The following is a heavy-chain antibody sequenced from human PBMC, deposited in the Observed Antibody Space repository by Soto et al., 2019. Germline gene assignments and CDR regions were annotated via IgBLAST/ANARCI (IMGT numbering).Heavy chain of an antibody. V-gene: IGHV3-9*01. CDR1: GFTFDDYA. Sequence: EVQLVESGGGLVQPGRSLRLSCAASGFTFDDYAMHWVRQAPGKGLEWVSGISWNSGSIGYADSVKGRFTISRDNAKNSLYLQMNSLRAEDTALYYCAKEFGQWFGESGGMDVWGQGTTVTVSS. D-gene: IGHD3-10*01. J-gene: IGHJ6*02. CDR3: AKEFGQWFGESGGMDV. CDR2: ISWNSGSI.